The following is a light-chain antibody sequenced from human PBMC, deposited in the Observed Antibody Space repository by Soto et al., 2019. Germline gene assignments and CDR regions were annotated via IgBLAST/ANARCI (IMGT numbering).Light chain of an antibody. CDR1: QSVSSY. V-gene: IGKV3-11*01. Sequence: EIVLTQSPATLSLSPGERATLSCRASQSVSSYLAWYQQRPGQAPRLLIYDASNRATGVPARFSGSGSGTDFTPTSSSLEPEDFAVYYCQQRSSWPPTFGQGTRLEIK. J-gene: IGKJ5*01. CDR2: DAS. CDR3: QQRSSWPPT.